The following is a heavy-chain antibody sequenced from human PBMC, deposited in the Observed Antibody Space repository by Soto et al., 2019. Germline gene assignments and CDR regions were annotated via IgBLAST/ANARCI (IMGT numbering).Heavy chain of an antibody. CDR3: ARDASSTKRGLWENYYYYYGMDV. CDR1: GGSISSGGYY. V-gene: IGHV4-31*03. Sequence: QVQLQESGPGLVKPSQTLSLTCTFSGGSISSGGYYWSWIRQHPGKGLEWIGYIYYSGSTYYNPSLKSRVTISVDTSKNQFSLKLSSVTAADTAVYYCARDASSTKRGLWENYYYYYGMDVWGQGTTVTVSS. D-gene: IGHD1-1*01. J-gene: IGHJ6*02. CDR2: IYYSGST.